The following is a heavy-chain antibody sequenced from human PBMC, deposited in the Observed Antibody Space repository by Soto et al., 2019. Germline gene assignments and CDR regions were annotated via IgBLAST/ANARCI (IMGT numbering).Heavy chain of an antibody. Sequence: GGSLRLSCAASGFTFSGYSMNWVRQAPGKGLEWVSSISSSSSYIYYADSVKGRFTISRDNAKNSLYLQMNSLRAEDTAVYYCARDYYDSSGYYLGPFDIWGQGTMVTVSS. CDR1: GFTFSGYS. V-gene: IGHV3-21*01. CDR2: ISSSSSYI. CDR3: ARDYYDSSGYYLGPFDI. J-gene: IGHJ3*02. D-gene: IGHD3-22*01.